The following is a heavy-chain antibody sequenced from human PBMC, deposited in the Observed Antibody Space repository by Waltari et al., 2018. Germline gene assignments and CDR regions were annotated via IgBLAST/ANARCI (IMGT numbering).Heavy chain of an antibody. Sequence: EVQLVQSGAEVKKPGESLKISCKGSGYSFTSYWNGWVRQMPGKGLEGMGIIYPGDSDTRYSPSFQGQVTISADKSISTAYLQWSSLKASDTAMYYCARHEASIAARPNAFDIWGQGTMVTVSS. CDR3: ARHEASIAARPNAFDI. D-gene: IGHD6-6*01. CDR1: GYSFTSYW. J-gene: IGHJ3*02. V-gene: IGHV5-51*01. CDR2: IYPGDSDT.